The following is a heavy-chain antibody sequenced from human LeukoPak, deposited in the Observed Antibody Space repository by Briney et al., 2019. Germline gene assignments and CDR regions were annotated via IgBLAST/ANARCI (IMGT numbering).Heavy chain of an antibody. CDR1: GGSISSYY. J-gene: IGHJ4*02. V-gene: IGHV4-59*01. D-gene: IGHD5-24*01. CDR3: ARAVGYNYYFDY. CDR2: IYYSGGT. Sequence: SETLSLTCTVSGGSISSYYWSWFRQPPGKGLEYIGYIYYSGGTNYNPSLKSRVTISVDTSKNQFSLKLNSVTAADTAVYYCARAVGYNYYFDYWGQGTLVTVSS.